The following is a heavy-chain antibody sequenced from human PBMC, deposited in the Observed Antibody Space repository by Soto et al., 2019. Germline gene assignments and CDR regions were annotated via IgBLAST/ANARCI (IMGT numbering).Heavy chain of an antibody. D-gene: IGHD2-2*01. J-gene: IGHJ4*02. CDR2: FDPEDGET. V-gene: IGHV1-24*01. CDR1: GYTLTELS. Sequence: ASVKVSCRGSGYTLTELSMHWVRQAPGKGLEWMGGFDPEDGETIYAQKFQGRVTMTEDTSTDTAYMELSSLRSEDTAVYYCATASVDCSSTSCYFDFDYWGQGTLVTVSS. CDR3: ATASVDCSSTSCYFDFDY.